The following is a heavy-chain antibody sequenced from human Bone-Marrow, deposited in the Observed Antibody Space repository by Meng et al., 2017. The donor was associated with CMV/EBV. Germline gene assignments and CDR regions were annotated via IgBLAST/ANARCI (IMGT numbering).Heavy chain of an antibody. J-gene: IGHJ3*02. CDR3: ARGSVLRFFSPAPDAFDI. Sequence: SETLSLTCTVSGGSISSSSYYWGWIRQPPGKGLEWIGSIYYSGSTYYNPSLKSRVTISVDTSKNQFSLKLSSVTAADTAVYYCARGSVLRFFSPAPDAFDIWGQGTRVT. D-gene: IGHD3-3*01. CDR1: GGSISSSSYY. CDR2: IYYSGST. V-gene: IGHV4-39*07.